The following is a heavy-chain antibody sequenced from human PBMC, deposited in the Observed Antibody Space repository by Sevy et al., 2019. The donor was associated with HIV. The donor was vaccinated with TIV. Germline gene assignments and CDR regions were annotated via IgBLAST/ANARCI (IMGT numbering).Heavy chain of an antibody. J-gene: IGHJ4*02. D-gene: IGHD4-17*01. V-gene: IGHV4-61*01. CDR3: ARCRSPYGDYATGSFDY. Sequence: SETLSLTCTVSGGSVSTDSYYWSWIRQPPGKGLKWIGYLFYSGSTNYNPSLKSRVTISLDTSKNQFSLKLSSVTAADTAVYYCARCRSPYGDYATGSFDYWGQGALVTVSS. CDR1: GGSVSTDSYY. CDR2: LFYSGST.